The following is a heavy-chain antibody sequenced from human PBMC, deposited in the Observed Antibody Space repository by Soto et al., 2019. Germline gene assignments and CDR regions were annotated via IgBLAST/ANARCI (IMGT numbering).Heavy chain of an antibody. CDR3: AREYYDFWSGYYGPYYYYGMDV. V-gene: IGHV3-7*03. J-gene: IGHJ6*02. CDR2: IKQDGSEK. D-gene: IGHD3-3*01. Sequence: PGGSLRLSXAASGFTFSSYWMSWVSQDPGKGLEWVANIKQDGSEKYYVDSVKGRFTISRDNAKNSLYLQMNSLRAEDTAVYYCAREYYDFWSGYYGPYYYYGMDVWGQGTTVTVAS. CDR1: GFTFSSYW.